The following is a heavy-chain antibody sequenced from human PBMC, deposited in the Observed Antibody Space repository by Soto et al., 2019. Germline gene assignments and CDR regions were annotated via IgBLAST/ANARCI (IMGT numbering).Heavy chain of an antibody. V-gene: IGHV3-48*03. CDR2: ISPSDSAA. CDR3: ARTLKNQLPPYYYAMDV. CDR1: GFNFSRYE. Sequence: EEQLVESGGGLVHPGGSLRLSCSASGFNFSRYEMNWVRQGPGRGLEWISYISPSDSAAYYADSVKGRFTISRDNTKNALILQMNSLRAEDTAVYYWARTLKNQLPPYYYAMDVWGQGTTVTVSS. J-gene: IGHJ6*02. D-gene: IGHD2-2*01.